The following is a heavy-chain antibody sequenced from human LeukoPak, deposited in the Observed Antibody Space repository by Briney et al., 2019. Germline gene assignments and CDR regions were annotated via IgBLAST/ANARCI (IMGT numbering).Heavy chain of an antibody. CDR3: ARATNFYYYYGMDV. CDR1: GYTFTSYY. Sequence: ASVKVSCKTSGYTFTSYYIHWVRQAPGQGLEWMGIINPSSGATNYAQKFQDGVTMTRDTSTSTVYMELSSQTSEDTAVYYCARATNFYYYYGMDVWGQGTTVTVSS. V-gene: IGHV1-46*01. D-gene: IGHD1-26*01. CDR2: INPSSGAT. J-gene: IGHJ6*02.